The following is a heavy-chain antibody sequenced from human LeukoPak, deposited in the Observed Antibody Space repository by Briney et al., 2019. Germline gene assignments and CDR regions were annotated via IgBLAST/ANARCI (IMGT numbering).Heavy chain of an antibody. Sequence: GGSLRLSCAASGFTFSSYWLSWVRQAPGKGLEWVANIKFDGSEKYYVDSVKGRFTISRDNAKNSLYLQMNSLRAEDTAVYYCAREAIFGVVVFDYWGQGTLVTVSS. J-gene: IGHJ4*02. V-gene: IGHV3-7*01. D-gene: IGHD3-3*01. CDR2: IKFDGSEK. CDR1: GFTFSSYW. CDR3: AREAIFGVVVFDY.